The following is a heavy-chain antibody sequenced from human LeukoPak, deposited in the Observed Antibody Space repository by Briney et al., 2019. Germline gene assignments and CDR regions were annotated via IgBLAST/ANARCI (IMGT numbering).Heavy chain of an antibody. CDR3: ARAEGLWVPGYGSGSYQYYFDY. CDR2: INAGNGNT. CDR1: GYTFTSYA. V-gene: IGHV1-3*01. D-gene: IGHD3-10*01. Sequence: GASVKVSCKASGYTFTSYAMLWVRQAPGQRLEWMGWINAGNGNTKYSQKFQGRVTITRDTSASTAYMELSSLRSEDTAVYYCARAEGLWVPGYGSGSYQYYFDYWGQGTLVTVSS. J-gene: IGHJ4*02.